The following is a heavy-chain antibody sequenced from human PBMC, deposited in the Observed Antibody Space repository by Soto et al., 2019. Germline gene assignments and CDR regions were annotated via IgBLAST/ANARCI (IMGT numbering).Heavy chain of an antibody. Sequence: SVKVSCKASGGTFSSYAISWVRQAPGQGLEWMGGIIPIFGTANYAQKFQGRVTITADESTSTAYMKLSSLRSEDTAVYYCARVFVVVPAYYYYYGMDVWGQGTTVTVSS. J-gene: IGHJ6*02. D-gene: IGHD2-2*01. CDR3: ARVFVVVPAYYYYYGMDV. CDR1: GGTFSSYA. V-gene: IGHV1-69*13. CDR2: IIPIFGTA.